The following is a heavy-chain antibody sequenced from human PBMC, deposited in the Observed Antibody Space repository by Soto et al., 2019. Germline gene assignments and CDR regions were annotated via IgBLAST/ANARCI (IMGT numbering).Heavy chain of an antibody. Sequence: ALVKVSCKASGYTFTGYYMHWVRQAPGQGLEWMGWINPNSGGTNYAQKFQGWVTMTRDTSISTAYMELSRLRSDDTAVYYCARGSGYCSSTSCTQIDYWGQGTLVTVSS. CDR2: INPNSGGT. CDR1: GYTFTGYY. CDR3: ARGSGYCSSTSCTQIDY. J-gene: IGHJ4*02. D-gene: IGHD2-2*01. V-gene: IGHV1-2*04.